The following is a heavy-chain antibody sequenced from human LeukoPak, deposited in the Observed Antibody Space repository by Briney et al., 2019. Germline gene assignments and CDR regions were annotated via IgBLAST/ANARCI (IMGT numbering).Heavy chain of an antibody. CDR3: ATNIQREGSSWLPFDF. CDR2: IYPGDSDT. CDR1: GYSFTNYW. Sequence: GESLKISCKGSGYSFTNYWIGWVRQMPGKGLEWMGIIYPGDSDTRYGPSFQGHVTISADKSISTAYLQWSSLKASDSAMYYRATNIQREGSSWLPFDFWGQGTLVTVSS. J-gene: IGHJ4*02. V-gene: IGHV5-51*01. D-gene: IGHD6-13*01.